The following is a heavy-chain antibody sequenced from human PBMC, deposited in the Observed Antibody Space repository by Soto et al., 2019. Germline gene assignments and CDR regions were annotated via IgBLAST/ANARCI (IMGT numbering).Heavy chain of an antibody. CDR1: GFTFSSYA. CDR3: AKDWGVANYYDRAFQH. J-gene: IGHJ1*01. D-gene: IGHD3-22*01. Sequence: EVQLLESGGGLVQPGGSLRLSCAASGFTFSSYAMSWVRQAPGKGLEWVSAISGSGGSTYYADSVKGRFTISRDNSKNTLYLQMNSLRAEDTAVYYCAKDWGVANYYDRAFQHWGQGTLVTVSS. CDR2: ISGSGGST. V-gene: IGHV3-23*01.